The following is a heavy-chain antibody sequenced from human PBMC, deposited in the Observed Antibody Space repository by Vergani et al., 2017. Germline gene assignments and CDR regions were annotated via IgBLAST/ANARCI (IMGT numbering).Heavy chain of an antibody. V-gene: IGHV4-38-2*01. CDR1: GYSIGSGFY. CDR2: IHNRGKT. J-gene: IGHJ2*01. Sequence: QVRLEESGPGLVKPSETLCLTCSVSGYSIGSGFYWAWIRQSPGEGLQWLTSIHNRGKTYHNPSLKSRVSVSLDTSKNRFSLNLTPVTATDTAVYYCARSQGDYWYFDLWGPGSLVTVSS. D-gene: IGHD2-21*01. CDR3: ARSQGDYWYFDL.